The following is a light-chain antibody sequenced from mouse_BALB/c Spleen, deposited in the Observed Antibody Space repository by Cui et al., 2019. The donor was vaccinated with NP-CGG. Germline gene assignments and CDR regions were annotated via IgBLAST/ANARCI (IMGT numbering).Light chain of an antibody. J-gene: IGKJ1*01. CDR2: YTS. Sequence: DIQMTQTTSSLSASLGDRVTISCSASQGISNYLNWYQQKPDRTVKLLIYYTSSLHSGVPSRFSGSGSGTDYSLTISNLEPEDIATYYCQKYSKLPPTFGGGTKLEIK. CDR3: QKYSKLPPT. V-gene: IGKV10-94*01. CDR1: QGISNY.